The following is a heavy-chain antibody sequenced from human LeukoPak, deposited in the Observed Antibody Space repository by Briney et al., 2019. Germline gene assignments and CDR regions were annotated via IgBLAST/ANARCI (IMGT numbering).Heavy chain of an antibody. CDR2: IYHSGST. J-gene: IGHJ4*02. CDR1: GYSISSGYY. V-gene: IGHV4-38-2*01. D-gene: IGHD5-18*01. Sequence: SETLSLTCAVSGYSISSGYYWGWIRQPPGKGLEWIGSIYHSGSTYYNPSLKRRVPISVDASKNQFSLKLSSVTAADTAVYYCARQTRDGYSYGPGVYWGQGTLVTVSS. CDR3: ARQTRDGYSYGPGVY.